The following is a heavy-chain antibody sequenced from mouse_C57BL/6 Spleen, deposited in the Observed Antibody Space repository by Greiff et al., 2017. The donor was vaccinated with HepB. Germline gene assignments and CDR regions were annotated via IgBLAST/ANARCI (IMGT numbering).Heavy chain of an antibody. D-gene: IGHD1-1*01. CDR1: GYTFTGYW. Sequence: VQLQQSGAELLKPGASVKLSCKATGYTFTGYWIEWVKQRPGHGLEWIGEILPGSGSTNYKEKLQGKAPLTADTSSNTAYMQLSSLTTEDSAIYYCARSFPITTVVAGGDYFDYWGQGTTLTVSS. CDR3: ARSFPITTVVAGGDYFDY. CDR2: ILPGSGST. J-gene: IGHJ2*01. V-gene: IGHV1-9*01.